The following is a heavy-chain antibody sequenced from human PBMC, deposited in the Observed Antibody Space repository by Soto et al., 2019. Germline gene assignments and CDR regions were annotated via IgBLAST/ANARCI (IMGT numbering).Heavy chain of an antibody. D-gene: IGHD1-26*01. J-gene: IGHJ4*02. CDR1: GGSISSYY. Sequence: SETLSLTXTVSGGSISSYYWSWIRQPPGKGLEWIGYIYYSGSTNYNPSLKSRVTISVDTSKNQFSLKLSSVTAADTAVYYCARAGGAAVGFFDYWGQGTLVTVSS. CDR3: ARAGGAAVGFFDY. CDR2: IYYSGST. V-gene: IGHV4-59*01.